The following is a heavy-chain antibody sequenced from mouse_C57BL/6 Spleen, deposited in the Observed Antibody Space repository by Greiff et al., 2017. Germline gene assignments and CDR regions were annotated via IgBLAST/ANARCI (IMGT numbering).Heavy chain of an antibody. CDR1: GYTFTSYW. CDR2: IDPSDSET. V-gene: IGHV1-52*01. CDR3: ASYGNYYFDY. J-gene: IGHJ2*01. D-gene: IGHD2-1*01. Sequence: QVQLQQPGAELVRPGSSVKLSCKASGYTFTSYWMHWVKQRPIQGLEWIGNIDPSDSETHSNQKFKDKATLTVDKSSSTAYMQLSSLTSEDSAVYYCASYGNYYFDYWGQGTTLTVSS.